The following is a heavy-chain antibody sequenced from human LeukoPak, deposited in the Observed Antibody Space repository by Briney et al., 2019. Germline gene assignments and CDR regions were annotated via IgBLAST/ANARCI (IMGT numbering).Heavy chain of an antibody. CDR2: IRYDGSNK. CDR1: GFTFSSYG. CDR3: AKDPGTIFGVVTSGHYFDY. D-gene: IGHD3-3*01. V-gene: IGHV3-30*02. J-gene: IGHJ4*02. Sequence: GRSLRLSCAASGFTFSSYGMHWVRQAPGKGLEWVAFIRYDGSNKYYADSVKGRFTISRDNSKNTLYLQMNSLRAEDTAVYYCAKDPGTIFGVVTSGHYFDYWGQGTLVTVSS.